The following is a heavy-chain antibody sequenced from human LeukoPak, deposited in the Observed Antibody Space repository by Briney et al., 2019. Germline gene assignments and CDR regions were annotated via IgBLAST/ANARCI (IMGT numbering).Heavy chain of an antibody. CDR1: GGSISSGGYY. D-gene: IGHD4-23*01. CDR3: ARVGSVVTTYFDY. CDR2: IYYSGST. V-gene: IGHV4-31*03. Sequence: SETLSLTCTVSGGSISSGGYYWSWIRQHPGKGLEWIGYIYYSGSTYYNPSLKSRVTISVDTSKNQFSLKLSSVTAADTAVYYCARVGSVVTTYFDYWGQGTLVTVSS. J-gene: IGHJ4*02.